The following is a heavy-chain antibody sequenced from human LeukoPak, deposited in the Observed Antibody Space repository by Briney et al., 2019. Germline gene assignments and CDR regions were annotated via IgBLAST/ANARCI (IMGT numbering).Heavy chain of an antibody. CDR3: AKYLGYGYYDILTGPFGPVFDY. J-gene: IGHJ4*02. Sequence: GGSLRLSCAASGFTFSDYYMSWVRQAPGKGLEWVSYISSSDNTIYYADSVKGRFTISRDNAKNSLYLQMNSLRAEDTAVYYCAKYLGYGYYDILTGPFGPVFDYWGQGTLVTVSS. V-gene: IGHV3-11*01. D-gene: IGHD3-9*01. CDR1: GFTFSDYY. CDR2: ISSSDNTI.